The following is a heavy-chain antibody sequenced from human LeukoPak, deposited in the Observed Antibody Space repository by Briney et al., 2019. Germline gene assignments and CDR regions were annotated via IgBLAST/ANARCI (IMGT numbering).Heavy chain of an antibody. Sequence: GGSLRLSCAASGFTFSSYWMSWVRQAPGKGLEWVANINQDGSEKYYVDSVKGRFTIPRDNAKNSLYLQMSSLRAEDTALYYCASRSSVAASGPGWGQGTLVTVSS. CDR2: INQDGSEK. J-gene: IGHJ4*02. V-gene: IGHV3-7*01. CDR3: ASRSSVAASGPG. D-gene: IGHD2-15*01. CDR1: GFTFSSYW.